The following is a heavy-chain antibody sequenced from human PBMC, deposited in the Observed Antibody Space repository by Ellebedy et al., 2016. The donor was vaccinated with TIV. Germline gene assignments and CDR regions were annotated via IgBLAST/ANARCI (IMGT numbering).Heavy chain of an antibody. CDR3: ARGGHYYDSSGYLNMAFDI. CDR2: MNPNSGNT. Sequence: ASVKVSCKASGYTFTTFDVIWVRQATGHGLEWMGWMNPNSGNTGYAQKFQGRVTMTRHTSITTAYMELSSLRSEDTAVYYCARGGHYYDSSGYLNMAFDIWGQGTMVTVSS. CDR1: GYTFTTFD. V-gene: IGHV1-8*01. D-gene: IGHD3-22*01. J-gene: IGHJ3*02.